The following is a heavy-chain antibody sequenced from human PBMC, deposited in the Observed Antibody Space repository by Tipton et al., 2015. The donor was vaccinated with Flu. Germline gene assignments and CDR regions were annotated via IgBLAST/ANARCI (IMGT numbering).Heavy chain of an antibody. CDR2: INWNGDNT. Sequence: SLRLSCAASGFTFDDYGMNWVRQAPGKGLEWVSGINWNGDNTGYADSVKGRFTISRDNAKNSLYLQMNSLRAEDTALHYCARDLYESSAYGIGYWGQGTLVTVSS. CDR1: GFTFDDYG. D-gene: IGHD3-22*01. J-gene: IGHJ4*02. V-gene: IGHV3-20*04. CDR3: ARDLYESSAYGIGY.